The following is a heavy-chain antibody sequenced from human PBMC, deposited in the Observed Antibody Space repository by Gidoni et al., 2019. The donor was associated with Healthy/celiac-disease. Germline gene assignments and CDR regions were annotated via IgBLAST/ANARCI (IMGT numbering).Heavy chain of an antibody. CDR2: INHSGST. D-gene: IGHD2-2*01. Sequence: QVQLQQWGAGLLKPSETLSLTCAVSGGSFSGYYWSWIRQPPGKGLEWIGEINHSGSTNYNPSLKSRVTISVDTSKNQFSLKLSSVTAADTAVYYCARGGRFVVVPAARQRGPDYWGQGTLVTVSS. CDR3: ARGGRFVVVPAARQRGPDY. J-gene: IGHJ4*02. V-gene: IGHV4-34*01. CDR1: GGSFSGYY.